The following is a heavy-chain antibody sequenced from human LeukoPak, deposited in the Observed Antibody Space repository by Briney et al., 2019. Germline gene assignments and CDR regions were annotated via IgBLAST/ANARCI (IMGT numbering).Heavy chain of an antibody. J-gene: IGHJ3*02. CDR1: GGTFSSYA. Sequence: GSSVKVSCKASGGTFSSYAISWVRRAPGQGLEWMGGIIPIFGTANYAQKFQGRVTITADKSTSTAYMELNSLRSEDTAVYYCASGRDGSGSYLGGFDIWGQGTMVTVSS. V-gene: IGHV1-69*06. CDR2: IIPIFGTA. D-gene: IGHD3-10*01. CDR3: ASGRDGSGSYLGGFDI.